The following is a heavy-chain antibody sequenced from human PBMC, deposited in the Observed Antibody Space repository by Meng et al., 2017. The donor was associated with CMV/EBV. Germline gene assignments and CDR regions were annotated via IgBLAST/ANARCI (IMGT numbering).Heavy chain of an antibody. Sequence: GGSLRPSCAASGFTFSSYSMNWARQAPGKGLEWVSSISSSSSYIYYADSVKGRFTISRDNAKNSLYLQMNSLRAEDTAVYYCAKVEGYCSSTSCAIDAFDIWGQGTMVTVSS. V-gene: IGHV3-21*01. CDR1: GFTFSSYS. CDR2: ISSSSSYI. CDR3: AKVEGYCSSTSCAIDAFDI. J-gene: IGHJ3*02. D-gene: IGHD2-2*01.